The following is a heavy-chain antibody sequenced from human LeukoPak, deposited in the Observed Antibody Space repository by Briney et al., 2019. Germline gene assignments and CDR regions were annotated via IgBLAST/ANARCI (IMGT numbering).Heavy chain of an antibody. CDR1: GFTGSNNY. V-gene: IGHV3-53*01. CDR2: IHSSGAT. CDR3: AKDISGYSYGTTDY. J-gene: IGHJ4*02. Sequence: GGSLRLSCAASGFTGSNNYVSWVRQAPGMGLEWVSAIHSSGATCYADSVKGRFTISRDNSKNTLYLQMNSLRAEDTAVYYCAKDISGYSYGTTDYWGQGTLVTVSS. D-gene: IGHD5-18*01.